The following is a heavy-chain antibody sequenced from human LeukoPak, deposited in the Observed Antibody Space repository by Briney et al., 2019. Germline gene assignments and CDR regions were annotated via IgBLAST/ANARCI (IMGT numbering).Heavy chain of an antibody. CDR2: ISSDGSYK. CDR3: AEDWGFYFASGSSYLDY. CDR1: GFTFKTYA. V-gene: IGHV3-30*18. D-gene: IGHD3-10*01. J-gene: IGHJ4*02. Sequence: PGGSLRLSCAASGFTFKTYAMHWVRQAPGKGLEWVAVISSDGSYKYYADSVKGRFTISRDNSKNTLYLQMNSLRAEDTAVYFCAEDWGFYFASGSSYLDYWGQGTLVTVSS.